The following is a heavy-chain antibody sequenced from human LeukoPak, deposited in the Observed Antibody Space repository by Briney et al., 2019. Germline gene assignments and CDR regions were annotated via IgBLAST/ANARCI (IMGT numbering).Heavy chain of an antibody. V-gene: IGHV4-59*02. D-gene: IGHD2-2*02. CDR2: VHYTGST. CDR3: ARDKSGYCSSTSCYTEGWFDP. Sequence: SETLSLTCTVSGGSVSGHYWAWVRQPPGKGLEWIGYVHYTGSTNYNPSLKSRVTISVDTSKNQFSLKLSSVTAADTAVYYCARDKSGYCSSTSCYTEGWFDPWGQGTLVTVSS. J-gene: IGHJ5*02. CDR1: GGSVSGHY.